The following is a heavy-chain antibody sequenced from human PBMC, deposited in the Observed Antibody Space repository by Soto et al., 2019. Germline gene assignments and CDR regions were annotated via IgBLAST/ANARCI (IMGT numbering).Heavy chain of an antibody. CDR2: ISSSSSYI. Sequence: EVQLVESGGGLVKPGGSLRLSCAASGFTFSSYSMNWVRQAPGKGLEWVSSISSSSSYIYYADSVKGRFTISRDNAKNSLYLQMNSLRAEDTAVYYCARSPTPYSGSPPPFDYWGQGTLVTVSS. D-gene: IGHD1-26*01. V-gene: IGHV3-21*01. CDR3: ARSPTPYSGSPPPFDY. J-gene: IGHJ4*02. CDR1: GFTFSSYS.